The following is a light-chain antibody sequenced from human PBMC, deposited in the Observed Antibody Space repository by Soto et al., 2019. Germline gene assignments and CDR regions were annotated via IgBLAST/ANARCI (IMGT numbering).Light chain of an antibody. CDR2: GAS. J-gene: IGKJ5*01. CDR3: QQYGSSPIT. CDR1: QSVTNNY. V-gene: IGKV3-20*01. Sequence: EIVLTQSPGTLSLSPGERATLSCRASQSVTNNYLAWYQQTPGQAPRLLIDGASRRATAIPDRFSGSGSGTDFTLTISRLEPEDVAVFYCQQYGSSPITFGQGTRLEIK.